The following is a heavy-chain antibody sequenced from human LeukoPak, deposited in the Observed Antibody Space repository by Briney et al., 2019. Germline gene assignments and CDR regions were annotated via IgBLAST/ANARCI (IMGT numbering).Heavy chain of an antibody. V-gene: IGHV4-61*02. D-gene: IGHD2-2*01. CDR1: GGSISSGSYY. CDR2: IYTSGST. CDR3: ARTDVYLPAAQFDP. J-gene: IGHJ5*02. Sequence: PSETLSLTCTVSGGSISSGSYYWSWIRQPAGKGLEWIGRIYTSGSTNYNPSLKSRVTISVDTSKNQFSLKLSSVTAADTAVYYCARTDVYLPAAQFDPWGQGTLVTVSS.